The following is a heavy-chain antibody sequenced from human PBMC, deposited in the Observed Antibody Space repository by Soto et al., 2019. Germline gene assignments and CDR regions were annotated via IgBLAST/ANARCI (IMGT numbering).Heavy chain of an antibody. CDR2: ISYDGSNK. V-gene: IGHV3-30*18. Sequence: QVQLMESGGGVVQPGRSLRLSCAASGFTFSSYGMHWVRQAPGKGLEWVAVISYDGSNKYYADSVKGRFTISRDNSKNTLYLQMNSLRAEDTAVYYCAKDHWAAGSGLGDYWGQGTLVTVSS. CDR1: GFTFSSYG. D-gene: IGHD6-19*01. J-gene: IGHJ4*02. CDR3: AKDHWAAGSGLGDY.